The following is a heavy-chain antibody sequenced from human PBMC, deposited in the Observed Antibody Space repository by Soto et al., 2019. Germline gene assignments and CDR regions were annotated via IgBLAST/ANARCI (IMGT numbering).Heavy chain of an antibody. D-gene: IGHD3-22*01. J-gene: IGHJ4*02. V-gene: IGHV1-8*01. Sequence: GASVKVSCKASGYTFTSYDINWVRQATGQGLEWMGWMNPNSGNTGYAQKFQGRVTMTRNTSISTAYMELGSLRSEDTAVYYCARAHYYDSSGYYPNFDYWGQGTLVTVSS. CDR3: ARAHYYDSSGYYPNFDY. CDR1: GYTFTSYD. CDR2: MNPNSGNT.